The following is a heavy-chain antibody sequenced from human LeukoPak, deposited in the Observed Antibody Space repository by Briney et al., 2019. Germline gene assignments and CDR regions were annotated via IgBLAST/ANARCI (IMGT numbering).Heavy chain of an antibody. CDR1: GFTFSNYW. CDR2: IKQDGSEK. J-gene: IGHJ4*02. D-gene: IGHD6-6*01. Sequence: GGSLRLSCAASGFTFSNYWMSWVRQAPGKGLECVANIKQDGSEKNYVDSVKGRFTTSRDNAKNSLYLQMNSLRAEHTAVYYCAKYARGPLDWGQGTLVTVSS. V-gene: IGHV3-7*01. CDR3: AKYARGPLD.